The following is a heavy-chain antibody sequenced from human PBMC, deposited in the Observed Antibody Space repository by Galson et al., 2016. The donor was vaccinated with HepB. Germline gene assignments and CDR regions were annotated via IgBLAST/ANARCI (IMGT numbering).Heavy chain of an antibody. CDR3: AKVHSGCGSSWPYYYYYGLDV. CDR1: GFAFNTYW. CDR2: IKQDAREK. J-gene: IGHJ6*04. D-gene: IGHD6-13*01. Sequence: SLRLACAASGFAFNTYWMSWVRHAPGKGLEWVANIKQDAREKYSVDSVKGRFTISRDNAKNSLYLQMNSLTADDTAVYYCAKVHSGCGSSWPYYYYYGLDVWGKGTTVTVSS. V-gene: IGHV3-7*01.